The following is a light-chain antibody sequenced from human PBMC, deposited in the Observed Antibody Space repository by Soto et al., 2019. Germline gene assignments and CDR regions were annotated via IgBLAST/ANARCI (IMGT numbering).Light chain of an antibody. CDR1: QSLTGI. J-gene: IGKJ5*01. CDR3: QQGFNTPLT. Sequence: DVEMTQAPSSLSATVGAGVTITCGASQSLTGILIWNQQQPGKPPKLLIFVASRLHSGAPSRFSGGGSWSDFSLTISSLQPEDVATYYCQQGFNTPLTFGQGTRVEIK. V-gene: IGKV1-39*01. CDR2: VAS.